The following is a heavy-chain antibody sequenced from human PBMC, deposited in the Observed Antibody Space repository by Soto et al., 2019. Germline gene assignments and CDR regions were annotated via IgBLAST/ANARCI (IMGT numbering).Heavy chain of an antibody. J-gene: IGHJ3*02. V-gene: IGHV1-69*06. CDR3: ARVRSTEDAFDI. CDR1: GGTFSSYA. Sequence: SVKVSCKASGGTFSSYAISWVRQAPGQVLEWMGGIIPIFGTANYAQKFQGRVTITADKYTSTAYMELSSLRSEDTAVYYCARVRSTEDAFDIWDHGTTVTVSS. CDR2: IIPIFGTA.